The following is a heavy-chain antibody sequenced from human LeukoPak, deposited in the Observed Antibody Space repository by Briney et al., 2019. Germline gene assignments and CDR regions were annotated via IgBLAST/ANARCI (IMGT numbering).Heavy chain of an antibody. V-gene: IGHV3-30*02. CDR1: GSTFSNNG. Sequence: GGSLRLSCAASGSTFSNNGMQWVRQAPGKGLEWVAFITRDGSNKDYANSVKGRFSIFRDNSKNTLYLQMNSLRTEDTAVYYCAKEPQADWGQGTLVTVSS. CDR3: AKEPQAD. J-gene: IGHJ4*02. CDR2: ITRDGSNK. D-gene: IGHD6-25*01.